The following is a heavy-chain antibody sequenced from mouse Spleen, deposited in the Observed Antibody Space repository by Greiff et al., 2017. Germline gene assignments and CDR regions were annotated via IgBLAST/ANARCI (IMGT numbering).Heavy chain of an antibody. V-gene: IGHV1-26*01. CDR2: INPNNGGT. D-gene: IGHD2-3*01. J-gene: IGHJ4*01. CDR3: ARWSMIHYAMDY. Sequence: EVQLQQSGPELVKPGASVKISCKASGYTFTDYYMNWVKQSHGKSLEWIGDINPNNGGTSYNQKFKGKATLTVDKSSSTAYMELRSLTSEDSAVYYCARWSMIHYAMDYWGQGTTVTVSS. CDR1: GYTFTDYY.